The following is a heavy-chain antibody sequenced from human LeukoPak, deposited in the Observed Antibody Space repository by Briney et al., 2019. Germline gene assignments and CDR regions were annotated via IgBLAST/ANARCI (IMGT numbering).Heavy chain of an antibody. CDR3: ARDLNSSGPDN. CDR2: ISSSGSTI. Sequence: GGSLTLSCAASGFTFSSYEMNWVRQAPGKGLEWVSYISSSGSTIYYADSVKGRFTISRDNAKNSLYLQMNSLRAEDTAVYYCARDLNSSGPDNWGQGTLVTVSS. CDR1: GFTFSSYE. V-gene: IGHV3-48*03. D-gene: IGHD6-25*01. J-gene: IGHJ4*02.